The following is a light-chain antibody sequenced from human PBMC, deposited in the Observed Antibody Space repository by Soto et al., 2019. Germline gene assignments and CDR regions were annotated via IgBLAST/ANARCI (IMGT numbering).Light chain of an antibody. CDR2: DVS. Sequence: QSALTQPRSVSGSPGQSVTISCTGTSSDFGGYNYVSWYQHHPGKAPKLMIYDVSERPSGVPDRFSGSKSGNTASLTISGLQAEEEADYYCCSYAGTFYVFGTGTKVTVL. J-gene: IGLJ1*01. CDR3: CSYAGTFYV. CDR1: SSDFGGYNY. V-gene: IGLV2-11*01.